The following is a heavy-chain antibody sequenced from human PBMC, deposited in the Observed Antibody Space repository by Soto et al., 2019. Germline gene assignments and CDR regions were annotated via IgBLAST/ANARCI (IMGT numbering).Heavy chain of an antibody. CDR2: IYHSGST. D-gene: IGHD3-16*01. V-gene: IGHV4-61*01. CDR3: AIAYSIMITFEGVPFDY. CDR1: GGSVSSNNYS. J-gene: IGHJ4*02. Sequence: PSETLSLTCPVSGGSVSSNNYSWSWIWQPPGTGLEWMWYIYHSGSTNYNPSLRSRVTMSVDTSKNQFSLKLSSVTAADTAMYYCAIAYSIMITFEGVPFDYWGQGTMVTVSS.